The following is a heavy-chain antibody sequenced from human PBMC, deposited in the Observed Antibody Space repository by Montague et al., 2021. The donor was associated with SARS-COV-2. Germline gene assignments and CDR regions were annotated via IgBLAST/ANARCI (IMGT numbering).Heavy chain of an antibody. CDR3: ARLSGYNPFDAFDL. Sequence: SETLSLTCTVSGDSINNYYWSWIRQPPGKGLEWIGNTFYSGSTMCNPSLKSRVTISVDTSKNQFSLNLSSVTAADPAVYFCARLSGYNPFDAFDLWGPGTMVTVSS. J-gene: IGHJ3*01. CDR2: TFYSGST. D-gene: IGHD5-24*01. V-gene: IGHV4-59*01. CDR1: GDSINNYY.